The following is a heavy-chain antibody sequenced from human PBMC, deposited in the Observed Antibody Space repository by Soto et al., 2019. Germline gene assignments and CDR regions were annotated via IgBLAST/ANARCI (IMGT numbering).Heavy chain of an antibody. V-gene: IGHV1-18*04. Sequence: ASVKVSCKASGYTFTGYYMHWVRQAPGQGLEWMGWISPYNGNTKYAQHLQGRVTMTTDTSTSTAYMELRSLRSDDTAVYYCARDLSDSGGFDPWGQGTLVTVSS. J-gene: IGHJ5*02. CDR2: ISPYNGNT. D-gene: IGHD3-10*01. CDR3: ARDLSDSGGFDP. CDR1: GYTFTGYY.